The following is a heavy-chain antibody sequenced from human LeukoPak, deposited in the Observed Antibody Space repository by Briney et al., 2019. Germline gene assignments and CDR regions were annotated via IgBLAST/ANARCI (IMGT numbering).Heavy chain of an antibody. CDR3: ARGGYQLELWFDP. V-gene: IGHV1-69*13. CDR2: IIPIFGTA. D-gene: IGHD2-2*01. CDR1: GGTFSSYA. J-gene: IGHJ5*02. Sequence: SVKVSCKASGGTFSSYAISWVRQAPGQGLEWMGGIIPIFGTANYAQKFQGRVTITADESTSTAYMELCSLRSEDTAVYYCARGGYQLELWFDPWGQGTLVTVSS.